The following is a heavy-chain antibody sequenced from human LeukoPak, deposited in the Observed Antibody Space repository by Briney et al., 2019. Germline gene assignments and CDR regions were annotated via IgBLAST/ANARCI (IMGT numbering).Heavy chain of an antibody. CDR1: GGTFSSYT. CDR2: IIPILGIA. Sequence: SVKVSCKASGGTFSSYTISWVRQAPGQGLEWMGRIIPILGIANYAQKFQGRVTITADKSTSTAYMELSSLRSEDTAVYYCARGKGYCSSTSCYTPGFWYCYYYMDVWGKGTTVTVSS. J-gene: IGHJ6*03. V-gene: IGHV1-69*02. CDR3: ARGKGYCSSTSCYTPGFWYCYYYMDV. D-gene: IGHD2-2*02.